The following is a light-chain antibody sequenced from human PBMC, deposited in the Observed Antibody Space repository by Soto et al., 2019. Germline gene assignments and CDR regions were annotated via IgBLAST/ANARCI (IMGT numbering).Light chain of an antibody. CDR2: EVS. CDR1: RRDVGGYNY. V-gene: IGLV2-14*01. J-gene: IGLJ1*01. Sequence: QSALTQPASVSGSPGQSITISCTGTRRDVGGYNYVSWYQQHPGKAPKVMIYEVSNRPSGVSNRFSGSKSGNTASLTISGLQAEDEADYYCSSYTSSSTYVFGTGTKLTVL. CDR3: SSYTSSSTYV.